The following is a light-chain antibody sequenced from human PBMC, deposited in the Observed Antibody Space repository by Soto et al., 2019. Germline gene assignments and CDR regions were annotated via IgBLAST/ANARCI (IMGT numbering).Light chain of an antibody. V-gene: IGKV3-20*01. Sequence: ESVLTQSPGTLSLSPGERATLSCRASQSVSSSYLAWYQQKPGQAPRLLIYGASSRATGIPDRFSGCGSGTDFTLTISRLEPEDFAVYYCQQYGSSPGTFGQGTKVEIK. CDR2: GAS. CDR3: QQYGSSPGT. J-gene: IGKJ1*01. CDR1: QSVSSSY.